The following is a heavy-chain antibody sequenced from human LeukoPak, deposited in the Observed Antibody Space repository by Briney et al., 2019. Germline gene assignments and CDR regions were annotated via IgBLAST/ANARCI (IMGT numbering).Heavy chain of an antibody. CDR3: ARVAVVRGVIAAYYFDY. CDR2: ISGSSSST. V-gene: IGHV3-11*06. Sequence: PGGSLRLSCAVSGFSVTDNYMSWIRQAPGKGLEWVSYISGSSSSTNYADSLKGRFTISRDNAKNSLYLQMNSLRAEDTAVYYCARVAVVRGVIAAYYFDYWGQGTVVTVSS. D-gene: IGHD3-10*01. J-gene: IGHJ4*02. CDR1: GFSVTDNY.